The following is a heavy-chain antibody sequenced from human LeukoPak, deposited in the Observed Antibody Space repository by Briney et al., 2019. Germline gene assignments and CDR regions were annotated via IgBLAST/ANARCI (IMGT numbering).Heavy chain of an antibody. J-gene: IGHJ4*02. CDR2: IYYSGST. Sequence: PSETLSLTCTVSGGSISSYYWSWIRQPPGKGLEWIGYIYYSGSTNYNPSLKSRVTISVDTSKNQFSLKLSSATAADTAVYYCARGAVLMDYWGQGTLVTVSS. D-gene: IGHD2-8*01. CDR1: GGSISSYY. V-gene: IGHV4-59*01. CDR3: ARGAVLMDY.